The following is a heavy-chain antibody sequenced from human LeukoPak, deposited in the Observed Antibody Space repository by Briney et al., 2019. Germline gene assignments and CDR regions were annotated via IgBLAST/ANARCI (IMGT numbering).Heavy chain of an antibody. D-gene: IGHD3-22*01. CDR2: INHSGST. CDR1: GGSFSGYY. V-gene: IGHV4-34*01. J-gene: IGHJ4*02. Sequence: SETLSLTCAVYGGSFSGYYWSWIRQPPGKGLEWIGEINHSGSTNYNPSLKSRVTISVDTSKNQFSLKLNSVTAADTAVYYCARSTAYYDSSAPDYWGQGTLVTVSS. CDR3: ARSTAYYDSSAPDY.